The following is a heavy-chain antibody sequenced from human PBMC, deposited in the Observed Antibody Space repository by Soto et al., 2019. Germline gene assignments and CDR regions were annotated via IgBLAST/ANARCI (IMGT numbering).Heavy chain of an antibody. V-gene: IGHV4-31*03. J-gene: IGHJ6*02. CDR3: ARVTKITTPRLRYYYYGMDV. Sequence: QVQLQESGPGLVKPSQTLSLTCTVSGGSISSGGYYWSWIRQHPGKGLEWIGYIYYSGSTYYNPSLKIRVTISVDTSKNQFSLKLSSVTAADTAVYYCARVTKITTPRLRYYYYGMDVWGQGTTVTVSS. D-gene: IGHD4-4*01. CDR1: GGSISSGGYY. CDR2: IYYSGST.